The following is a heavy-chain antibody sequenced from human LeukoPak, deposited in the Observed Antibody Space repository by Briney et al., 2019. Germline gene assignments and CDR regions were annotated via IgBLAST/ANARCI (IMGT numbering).Heavy chain of an antibody. D-gene: IGHD6-19*01. CDR3: ARADSSGWYEGRGIDY. Sequence: GGSLRLSCAASGFTFSSYSMNWVRQAPGKGLEWVSYISSSSSTIYYADSVKGRFTISRDNAKNSLYLQVNSLRAEDTAVYYCARADSSGWYEGRGIDYWGQGTLVTVSS. CDR1: GFTFSSYS. J-gene: IGHJ4*02. V-gene: IGHV3-48*01. CDR2: ISSSSSTI.